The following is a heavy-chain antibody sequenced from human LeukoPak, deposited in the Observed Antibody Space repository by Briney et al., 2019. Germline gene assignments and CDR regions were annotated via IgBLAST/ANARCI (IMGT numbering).Heavy chain of an antibody. V-gene: IGHV4-34*01. J-gene: IGHJ6*03. CDR3: ARALAGGSSSGYYYYYYMDV. Sequence: SETLSLTCAVYGGSFSGYYWSWIRQPPGKGLEWIGEINHSGSTNYNPSLKSRVTISVDTSKNQFSLKLSSVTAADTAVYYCARALAGGSSSGYYYYYYMDVWGKGTTVTVSS. CDR2: INHSGST. D-gene: IGHD6-6*01. CDR1: GGSFSGYY.